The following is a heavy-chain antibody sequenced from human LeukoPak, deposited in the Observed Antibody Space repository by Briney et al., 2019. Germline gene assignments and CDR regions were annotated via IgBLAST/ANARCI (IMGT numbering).Heavy chain of an antibody. D-gene: IGHD3-9*01. CDR3: ARLGHYYDILTGYYTNWFDP. V-gene: IGHV4-59*01. CDR2: IYYSGST. J-gene: IGHJ5*02. CDR1: GGSISSYY. Sequence: SETLSLTCTVPGGSISSYYWSWIRQPPGKGLERIGHIYYSGSTNYKPSLKSRVTISVDTSKNQFSLKLSSVTAADTAVYYCARLGHYYDILTGYYTNWFDPWGQGTLVTVSS.